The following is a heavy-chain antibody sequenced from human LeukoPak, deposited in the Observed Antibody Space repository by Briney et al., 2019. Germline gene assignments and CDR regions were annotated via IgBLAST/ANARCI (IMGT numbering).Heavy chain of an antibody. D-gene: IGHD3-10*01. CDR1: GFTFGDYA. CDR2: ISWNSAGI. CDR3: SRGDMDV. Sequence: GGSLRLSCVASGFTFGDYAMHWVRQPPGKGLEWVSGISWNSAGIGYADSVKGRFTISRDNAKNSLYLQMSSLRAEDMALYYCSRGDMDVWGKGTTVSVSS. V-gene: IGHV3-9*03. J-gene: IGHJ6*03.